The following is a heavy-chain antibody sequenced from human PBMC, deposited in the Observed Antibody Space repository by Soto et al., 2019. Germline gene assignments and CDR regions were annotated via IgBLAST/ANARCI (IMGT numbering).Heavy chain of an antibody. CDR3: AKDLNYDFWSGYGWYYYGMDV. CDR2: ISGSGGST. V-gene: IGHV3-23*01. Sequence: GGSLRLSCAASGFTFSSYAMSWVRQAPGKGLEWVSAISGSGGSTYYADSVKGRFTISRHNSKNTLYLQMNSLRAEDTAVYYCAKDLNYDFWSGYGWYYYGMDVWGQGTTVTVSS. J-gene: IGHJ6*02. D-gene: IGHD3-3*01. CDR1: GFTFSSYA.